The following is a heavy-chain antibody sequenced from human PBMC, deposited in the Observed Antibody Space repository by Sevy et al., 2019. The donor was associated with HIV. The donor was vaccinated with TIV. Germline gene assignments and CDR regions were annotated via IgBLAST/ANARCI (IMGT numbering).Heavy chain of an antibody. V-gene: IGHV3-11*01. Sequence: GGSPRLSCAASGFTFSDYYMSWIRQAPGKGLEWVSYISSSGSTIYYADSVKGRFTISRDNAKNSLYLQMNSLRAEDTAVYYCARLYYGDSKPGAFDIWGQGTMVTVSS. CDR2: ISSSGSTI. J-gene: IGHJ3*02. CDR3: ARLYYGDSKPGAFDI. D-gene: IGHD4-17*01. CDR1: GFTFSDYY.